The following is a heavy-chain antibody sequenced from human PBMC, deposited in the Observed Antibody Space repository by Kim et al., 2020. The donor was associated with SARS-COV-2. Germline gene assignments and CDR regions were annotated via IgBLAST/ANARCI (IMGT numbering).Heavy chain of an antibody. CDR3: ARFRQSVVPAAMYFDY. D-gene: IGHD2-2*01. V-gene: IGHV4-30-2*05. Sequence: SLMSRVTMSVDTSKNQFTLKLSSVTAADTAVYYCARFRQSVVPAAMYFDYWGQGTLVTVSS. J-gene: IGHJ4*02.